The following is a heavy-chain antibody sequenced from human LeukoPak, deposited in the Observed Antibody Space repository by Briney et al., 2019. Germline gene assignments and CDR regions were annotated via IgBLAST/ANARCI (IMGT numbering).Heavy chain of an antibody. V-gene: IGHV4-59*01. Sequence: SETLSLTCTVSGASISSYYWSWIRQPPGKGLEWIGYIYYSGSTNYNPSLKSRVTISVDTSKNQFSLKLSSVTAADTAVYYCARGGHSSGWRKINWFDPWGQGTLVTVSS. D-gene: IGHD6-19*01. J-gene: IGHJ5*02. CDR3: ARGGHSSGWRKINWFDP. CDR1: GASISSYY. CDR2: IYYSGST.